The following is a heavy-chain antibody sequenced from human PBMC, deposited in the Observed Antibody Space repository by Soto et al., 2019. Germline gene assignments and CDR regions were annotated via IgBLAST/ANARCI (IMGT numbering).Heavy chain of an antibody. CDR2: INWNGGST. J-gene: IGHJ3*02. Sequence: PGGSLRLSCAASGFTFDDYGMSWVRQAPGKGLEWVSGINWNGGSTGYADSVKGRFTISRDNAKNSLYLQMNSLRAEDTALYHCARDFYNWNDPSAFDIWGQGTMVTVSS. V-gene: IGHV3-20*01. CDR3: ARDFYNWNDPSAFDI. CDR1: GFTFDDYG. D-gene: IGHD1-1*01.